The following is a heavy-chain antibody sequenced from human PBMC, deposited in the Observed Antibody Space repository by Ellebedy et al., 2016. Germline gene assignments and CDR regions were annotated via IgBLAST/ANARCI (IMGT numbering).Heavy chain of an antibody. J-gene: IGHJ6*03. CDR2: ISYDGSNK. V-gene: IGHV3-30*18. CDR3: AKDRGGYHPSYYYYMDV. Sequence: GGSLRLXXAASGFTFSSYGMHWVRQAPGKGLEWVAVISYDGSNKYYADSVKGRFTISRDNSKNTLYLQMNSLRAEDTAVYYCAKDRGGYHPSYYYYMDVWGKGTTVTVSS. CDR1: GFTFSSYG. D-gene: IGHD3-16*02.